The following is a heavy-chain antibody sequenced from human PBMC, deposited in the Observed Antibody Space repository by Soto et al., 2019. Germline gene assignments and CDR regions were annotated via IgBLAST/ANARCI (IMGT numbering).Heavy chain of an antibody. CDR2: ISTYNGNT. CDR3: ARYGYSSGWYLGTGMDV. V-gene: IGHV1-18*01. Sequence: QVQLVQSGAEVKKPGASLKVSCQASGYSFSDEGIAWVRQAPGQGLAWVGWISTYNGNTNYAQKFQGRVTMTTDTSASTAYMELRSLRSDDTAMYYCARYGYSSGWYLGTGMDVWGQGTPVTVSS. D-gene: IGHD6-19*01. J-gene: IGHJ6*02. CDR1: GYSFSDEG.